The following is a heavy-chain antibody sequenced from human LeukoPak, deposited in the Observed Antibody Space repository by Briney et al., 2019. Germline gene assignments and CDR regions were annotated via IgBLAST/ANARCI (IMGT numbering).Heavy chain of an antibody. CDR3: TSLYSSNWYLGDY. V-gene: IGHV4-59*08. J-gene: IGHJ4*02. Sequence: SETLSLTCTVSGVSVSSNYWSWIRQPPGKGLEWIGSITHSGIPYYSPSLRSRVTISLDAPKNQFSLKLTSVTAADTAVYYCTSLYSSNWYLGDYWGQGALVTVSS. CDR1: GVSVSSNY. D-gene: IGHD6-13*01. CDR2: ITHSGIP.